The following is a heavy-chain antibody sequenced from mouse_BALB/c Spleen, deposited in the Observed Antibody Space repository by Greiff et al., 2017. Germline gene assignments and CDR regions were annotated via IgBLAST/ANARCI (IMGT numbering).Heavy chain of an antibody. V-gene: IGHV4-1*02. CDR2: INPDSSTI. Sequence: EVHLVESGGGLVQPGGSLKLSCAASGFDFSRYWMSWVRQAPGKGLEWIGEINPDSSTINYTPSLKDKFIISRDNAKNTLYLQMSKVRSEDTALYYCARQGAYDYDGYYAMDYWGQGTSVTVSS. J-gene: IGHJ4*01. CDR1: GFDFSRYW. CDR3: ARQGAYDYDGYYAMDY. D-gene: IGHD2-4*01.